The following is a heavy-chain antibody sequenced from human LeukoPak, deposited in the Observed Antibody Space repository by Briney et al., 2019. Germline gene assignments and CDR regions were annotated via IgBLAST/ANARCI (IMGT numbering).Heavy chain of an antibody. D-gene: IGHD3-3*01. V-gene: IGHV3-48*04. Sequence: GGSLRLSCAASGFTFSSYSMNWVRQAPGKGLEWVSYISSSSSTIYYADSVKGRFTISRDNAKNSLYLQMNSLRAEDTAVYYCTTDSAYVLRFLEWFLNFDYWGQGTLVTVSS. CDR2: ISSSSSTI. CDR1: GFTFSSYS. J-gene: IGHJ4*02. CDR3: TTDSAYVLRFLEWFLNFDY.